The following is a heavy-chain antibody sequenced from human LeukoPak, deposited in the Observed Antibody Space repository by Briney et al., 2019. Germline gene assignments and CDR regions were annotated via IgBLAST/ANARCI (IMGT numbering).Heavy chain of an antibody. D-gene: IGHD3-10*01. Sequence: GGSLRLSCAASGFTFSSYAMTWVRQAPGKGLEWVSAISGSGGSTYYADSVKGRFTISRDNSKNTLYLQMNSLRAEDTAVYHCAKTGQMVRGVGTDYWGQGTLVTVSS. J-gene: IGHJ4*02. CDR3: AKTGQMVRGVGTDY. V-gene: IGHV3-23*01. CDR1: GFTFSSYA. CDR2: ISGSGGST.